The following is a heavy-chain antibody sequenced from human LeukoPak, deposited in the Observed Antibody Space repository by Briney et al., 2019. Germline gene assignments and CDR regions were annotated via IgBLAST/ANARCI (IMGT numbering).Heavy chain of an antibody. D-gene: IGHD6-6*01. V-gene: IGHV4-34*01. CDR1: GGSFSGYY. Sequence: PSETLSLTCAVFGGSFSGYYWTWIRQSPGKGLEWIGEISHRGGTNCNPSLKSRVTMSVDTSKKQFSVKLSSVTAADTAVYYCARGPDITARPLDYWGQGTLVTVSS. CDR2: ISHRGGT. J-gene: IGHJ4*02. CDR3: ARGPDITARPLDY.